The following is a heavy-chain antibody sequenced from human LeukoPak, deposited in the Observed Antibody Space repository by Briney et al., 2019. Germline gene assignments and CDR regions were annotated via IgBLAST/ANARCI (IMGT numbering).Heavy chain of an antibody. CDR1: GYTFTSYD. CDR2: MNPNSGNT. Sequence: ASVKVSCKASGYTFTSYDINWVRQATGQGLEWMGWMNPNSGNTGYAQEFQGRVTMTRNTSISTAYMELSSLRSEDTAVYYCARSWADYGASLIDYWGQGTLVTVSS. CDR3: ARSWADYGASLIDY. V-gene: IGHV1-8*01. J-gene: IGHJ4*02. D-gene: IGHD4-17*01.